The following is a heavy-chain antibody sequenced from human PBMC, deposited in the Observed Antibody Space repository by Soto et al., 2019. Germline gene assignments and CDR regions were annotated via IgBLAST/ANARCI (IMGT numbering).Heavy chain of an antibody. CDR2: IYYSGST. Sequence: SETLSLTCTVTDASINSSYCSWIRQPPGKGLEWIGYIYYSGSTNYNPSLKSRVTISVDTSKNQFSLKLSPVTAADTAVYYCARHIRGSVSFTYYYYDMYIWCIGATVTIS. V-gene: IGHV4-59*08. D-gene: IGHD3-10*01. J-gene: IGHJ6*03. CDR3: ARHIRGSVSFTYYYYDMYI. CDR1: DASINSSY.